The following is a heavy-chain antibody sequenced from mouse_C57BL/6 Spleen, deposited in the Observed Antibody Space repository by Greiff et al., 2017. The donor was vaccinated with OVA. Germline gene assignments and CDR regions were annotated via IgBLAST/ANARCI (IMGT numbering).Heavy chain of an antibody. J-gene: IGHJ3*01. CDR2: ISNLGCSI. CDR3: ARTYYDDRVFAY. D-gene: IGHD1-1*02. Sequence: EVQLVESGGGLVQPGGSLKLSCAASGFTFSDYGMAWVRQAPRKGLEWVAFISNLGCSIYYADTVTGRFIISRENAKNTLYLEMSSLRSEDTAMYYCARTYYDDRVFAYWGQGTPVTVS. V-gene: IGHV5-15*01. CDR1: GFTFSDYG.